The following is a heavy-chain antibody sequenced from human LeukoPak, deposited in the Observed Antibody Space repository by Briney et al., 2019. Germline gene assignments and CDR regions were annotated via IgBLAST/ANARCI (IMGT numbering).Heavy chain of an antibody. V-gene: IGHV3-48*03. D-gene: IGHD1-1*01. J-gene: IGHJ4*02. CDR3: AGAEGLERPDY. Sequence: GGSLRLSCAASGFTFSSYEMNWVRQAPGKGLEWVSYISSSGSTIYYADSVKGRFTISRDNAKNSLYLQMNSLRAEDTAVYYCAGAEGLERPDYWGQGTLVTVSS. CDR1: GFTFSSYE. CDR2: ISSSGSTI.